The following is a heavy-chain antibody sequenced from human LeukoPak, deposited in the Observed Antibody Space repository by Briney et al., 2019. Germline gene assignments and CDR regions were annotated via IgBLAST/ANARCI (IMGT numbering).Heavy chain of an antibody. J-gene: IGHJ5*02. CDR3: VRHNGDYQNWFDP. D-gene: IGHD4-17*01. CDR2: IYYSGTT. Sequence: SETLSLTCTVSGGSISSSSYYWGWIRQPPGKGLEWIGSIYYSGTTYYNPSLKSRVTISVDTSKNQFSLKLSSVTAADTAVYYCVRHNGDYQNWFDPWGQGTPVTVSS. V-gene: IGHV4-39*01. CDR1: GGSISSSSYY.